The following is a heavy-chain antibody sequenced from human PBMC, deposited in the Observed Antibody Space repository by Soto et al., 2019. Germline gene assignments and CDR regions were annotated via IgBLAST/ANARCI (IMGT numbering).Heavy chain of an antibody. CDR3: ARGQRFSDWFDP. D-gene: IGHD3-3*01. CDR2: IYSSGTT. Sequence: SETLSLTCTVSGGSISGYYWTWIRQPAGKGLEWIGRIYSSGTTKYNLSLKSRATMSLDTSKNQFSLSLSSVTATDTAVYYCARGQRFSDWFDPWGPGTLVTV. J-gene: IGHJ5*02. V-gene: IGHV4-4*07. CDR1: GGSISGYY.